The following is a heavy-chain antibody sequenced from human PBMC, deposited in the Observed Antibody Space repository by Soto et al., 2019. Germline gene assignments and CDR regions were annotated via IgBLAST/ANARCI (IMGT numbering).Heavy chain of an antibody. D-gene: IGHD2-21*02. V-gene: IGHV1-69*13. CDR3: ARANCGGDCYSRFYGMDV. J-gene: IGHJ6*02. Sequence: ASVKVSGMASGGTFSSYAISWVRQAPGQGLEWMGGIIPIFGTANYAQKFQGRVTITADESTSTAYMELSSLRSEDTAVYYCARANCGGDCYSRFYGMDVWGQGTTVTVSS. CDR2: IIPIFGTA. CDR1: GGTFSSYA.